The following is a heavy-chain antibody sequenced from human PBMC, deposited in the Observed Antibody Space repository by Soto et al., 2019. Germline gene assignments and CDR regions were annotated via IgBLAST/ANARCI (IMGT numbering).Heavy chain of an antibody. CDR3: ARIRGYWYGLDV. CDR2: ITGTGGDT. V-gene: IGHV3-23*01. CDR1: GFPLSTYG. Sequence: EVQLLESGGGLVQPGGSLRLSCAASGFPLSTYGMSWVRQAPGKGLEWVSSITGTGGDTYYADSVKGRFTSPRDNSNNMLYLQMNSPRVEDTAVYYCARIRGYWYGLDVWGQGTTITVSS. J-gene: IGHJ6*02.